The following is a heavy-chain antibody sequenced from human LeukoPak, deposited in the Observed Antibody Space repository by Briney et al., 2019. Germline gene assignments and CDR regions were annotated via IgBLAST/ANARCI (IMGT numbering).Heavy chain of an antibody. CDR2: IYYSGNT. CDR1: NGSISSSNYY. V-gene: IGHV4-39*02. D-gene: IGHD2-15*01. Sequence: PSETLSLTCTVSNGSISSSNYYWGWIRQPPGKGLESIGGIYYSGNTYHTPSLKSRVTVSVDTSKNQFSLKLTSVTAADTAVYYCARDRMGGSFDYWGQGTLVTVSS. CDR3: ARDRMGGSFDY. J-gene: IGHJ4*02.